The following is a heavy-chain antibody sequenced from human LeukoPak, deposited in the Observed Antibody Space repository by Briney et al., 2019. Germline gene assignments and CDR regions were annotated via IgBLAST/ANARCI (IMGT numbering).Heavy chain of an antibody. J-gene: IGHJ5*02. CDR2: IYYSGST. D-gene: IGHD3-10*01. Sequence: SETLSLTCTVSGGSSSRYYWSWIRQPPGKGLEWIGYIYYSGSTNYNPSLKSRVTISVDTSKNQFSLKLSSVTAADTAVYYCASDWLPNYFGSGFDPWRQGTLVTVCS. V-gene: IGHV4-59*01. CDR3: ASDWLPNYFGSGFDP. CDR1: GGSSSRYY.